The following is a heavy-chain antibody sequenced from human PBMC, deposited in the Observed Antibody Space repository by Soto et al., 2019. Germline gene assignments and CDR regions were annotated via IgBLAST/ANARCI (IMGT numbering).Heavy chain of an antibody. D-gene: IGHD2-15*01. V-gene: IGHV4-59*12. CDR2: IYHSGST. CDR1: GGSISRYY. CDR3: ASVDCSGGSCYLPWGPFDY. J-gene: IGHJ4*02. Sequence: PSETLSLTCTVSGGSISRYYWSWLRQPPGKGLEYIGHIYHSGSTHYNPPLKSRVTISVDTSKNQFSLKLSSVTAADTAVYYCASVDCSGGSCYLPWGPFDYWGQGTLVTVSS.